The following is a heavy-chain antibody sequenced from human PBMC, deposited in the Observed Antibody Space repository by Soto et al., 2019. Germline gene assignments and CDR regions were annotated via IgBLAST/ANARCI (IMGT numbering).Heavy chain of an antibody. CDR1: GYTFTGYY. CDR2: INPNSGGT. J-gene: IGHJ4*02. D-gene: IGHD3-9*01. CDR3: ASELTGYFSFVH. Sequence: ASVKVSCKASGYTFTGYYMHWVRQAPGQGLEWMGWINPNSGGTNYVQKFQGWVTMTRDTSISTAYMELSRLKSDDTAVYYCASELTGYFSFVHWAQGPLFTVPS. V-gene: IGHV1-2*04.